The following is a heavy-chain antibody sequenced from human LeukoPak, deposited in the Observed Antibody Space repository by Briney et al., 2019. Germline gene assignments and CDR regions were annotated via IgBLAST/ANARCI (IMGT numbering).Heavy chain of an antibody. V-gene: IGHV3-15*01. J-gene: IGHJ3*02. Sequence: KSGGSLRLSCEASGFTFSNAWMSWVRQAPGKGLGWVGRIKSRTDGGTTDYAARVKGRFTISREDSKNTLFLQMKSLKTEDTAVYYCTTEGYSSGWWAAFDIWGQGTMVTVSS. CDR3: TTEGYSSGWWAAFDI. D-gene: IGHD6-19*01. CDR2: IKSRTDGGTT. CDR1: GFTFSNAW.